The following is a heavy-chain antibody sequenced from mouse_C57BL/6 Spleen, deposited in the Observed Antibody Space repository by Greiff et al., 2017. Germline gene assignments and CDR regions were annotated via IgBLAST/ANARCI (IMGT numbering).Heavy chain of an antibody. V-gene: IGHV6-3*01. D-gene: IGHD2-12*01. CDR1: GFTFSNYW. Sequence: EVKLMESGGGLVQPGGSMKLSCVASGFTFSNYWMNWVRQSPEKGLEWVAQIRLKSDNYATHYAESVKGRFTISRDDSKSSVYLQMNNLRAEDTGIYYCTAYDRYFDVWGTGTTVTVSS. CDR3: TAYDRYFDV. CDR2: IRLKSDNYAT. J-gene: IGHJ1*03.